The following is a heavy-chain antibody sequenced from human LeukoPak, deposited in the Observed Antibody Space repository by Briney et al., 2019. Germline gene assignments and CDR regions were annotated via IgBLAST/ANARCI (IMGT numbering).Heavy chain of an antibody. V-gene: IGHV3-53*01. CDR3: AREGASGSSWYLDY. CDR1: GFTFSSNY. D-gene: IGHD6-13*01. Sequence: GGSLRLSCAASGFTFSSNYMTWVRQAPGKGLERGSVIYTVGSTYSADSVTGRFTISRDNPKNTLYLQMNSLRAEDTAVYYCAREGASGSSWYLDYWGQGTLVTVSS. CDR2: IYTVGST. J-gene: IGHJ4*02.